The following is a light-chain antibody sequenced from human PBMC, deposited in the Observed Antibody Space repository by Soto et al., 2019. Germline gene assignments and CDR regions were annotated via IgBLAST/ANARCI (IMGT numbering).Light chain of an antibody. CDR3: QQYGISPIT. J-gene: IGKJ5*01. Sequence: EVVLTQSPGSLSLSPGERATLSCRASQSVSSDYLAWYQQKPGQAPRLLISRISSRATGTPDRFSGRGSGTDFTLTISRLEPEDFAVYFCQQYGISPITFGQGTRLEIK. V-gene: IGKV3-20*01. CDR2: RIS. CDR1: QSVSSDY.